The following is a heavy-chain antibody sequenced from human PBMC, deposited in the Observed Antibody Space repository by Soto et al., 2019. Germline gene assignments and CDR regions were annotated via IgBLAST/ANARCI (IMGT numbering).Heavy chain of an antibody. CDR1: GFTVSSNY. CDR3: ARDLSYSSGWFDY. Sequence: TGGSLRLSCAASGFTVSSNYMSWVRQAPGKGLEWVSVIYSGGSTYYADSVKGRFTISRDNSKNTLYLQMNSLRAEDTAVYYCARDLSYSSGWFDYWGQGTLVTVSS. CDR2: IYSGGST. J-gene: IGHJ4*02. V-gene: IGHV3-53*01. D-gene: IGHD6-19*01.